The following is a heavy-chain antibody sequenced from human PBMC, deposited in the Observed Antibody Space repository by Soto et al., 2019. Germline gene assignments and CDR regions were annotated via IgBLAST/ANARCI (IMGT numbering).Heavy chain of an antibody. CDR1: GYIFTKHT. Sequence: ASVKVSCKASGYIFTKHTLHWVRQAPGQSLEWMGWINALNGDTKYSQKFQDRVTITRDTSASTAYMELSSLRSEDTSVYYCARPLLYGDYVYWGQGTLVTVPQ. V-gene: IGHV1-3*01. D-gene: IGHD4-17*01. CDR2: INALNGDT. CDR3: ARPLLYGDYVY. J-gene: IGHJ4*02.